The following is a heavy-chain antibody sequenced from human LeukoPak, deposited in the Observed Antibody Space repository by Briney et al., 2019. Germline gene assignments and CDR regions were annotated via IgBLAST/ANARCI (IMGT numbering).Heavy chain of an antibody. CDR3: ARGPAWTVEYQLLYLGYDY. J-gene: IGHJ4*02. D-gene: IGHD2-2*02. Sequence: ASVKVSCKASGYTFTGYYTHWVRQAPGQGLEWMGWINPNSGGTNYAQKFQGRVTMTRDTSISTAYMELSRLRSDDTAVYYCARGPAWTVEYQLLYLGYDYWGQGTLVTVSS. CDR1: GYTFTGYY. CDR2: INPNSGGT. V-gene: IGHV1-2*02.